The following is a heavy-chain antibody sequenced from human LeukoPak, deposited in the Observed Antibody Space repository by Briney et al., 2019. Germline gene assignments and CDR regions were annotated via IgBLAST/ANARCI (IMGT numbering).Heavy chain of an antibody. CDR3: ARASGYDSYYYYYMDV. D-gene: IGHD5-12*01. J-gene: IGHJ6*03. CDR2: ISSSSSYI. CDR1: GFTFSNYG. Sequence: GGSLRLSCAASGFTFSNYGMSWVRQAPGKGLEWVSSISSSSSYIYYADSVKGRFTISRDNAKNSLYLQMNSLRAEDTAVYYCARASGYDSYYYYYMDVWGKGTTVTISS. V-gene: IGHV3-21*01.